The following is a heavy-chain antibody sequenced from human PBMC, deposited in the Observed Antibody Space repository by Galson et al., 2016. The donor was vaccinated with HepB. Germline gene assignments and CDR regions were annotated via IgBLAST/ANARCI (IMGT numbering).Heavy chain of an antibody. D-gene: IGHD1-20*01. CDR2: IYHSGST. V-gene: IGHV4-4*02. J-gene: IGHJ3*01. CDR1: GDSISTLNW. CDR3: ARREMITRVDAFDF. Sequence: TLSLTCAVSGDSISTLNWWSWVRQPPGKGLEWIGDIYHSGSTNYNPSLKSRVTVSIDKSKNHFSLNLTSVTAADTAVYYCARREMITRVDAFDFWGQGTMVTVSS.